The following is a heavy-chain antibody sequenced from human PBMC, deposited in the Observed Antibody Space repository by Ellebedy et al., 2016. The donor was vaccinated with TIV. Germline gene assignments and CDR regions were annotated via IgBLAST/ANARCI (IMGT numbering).Heavy chain of an antibody. Sequence: GESLKISCAASGFTFSAYYMSWVRQAPGKGLEWVSYIDTSDSTIYFADSVKGRFTISRDNAKNSLYLQMNRLSAEDTAVYYCARGYPIQIDYWGQGTLVTVSS. D-gene: IGHD1-1*01. V-gene: IGHV3-11*04. J-gene: IGHJ4*02. CDR1: GFTFSAYY. CDR3: ARGYPIQIDY. CDR2: IDTSDSTI.